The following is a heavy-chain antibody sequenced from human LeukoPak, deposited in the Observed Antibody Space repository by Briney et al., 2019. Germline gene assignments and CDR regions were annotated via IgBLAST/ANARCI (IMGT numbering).Heavy chain of an antibody. Sequence: GGSLRLSCTASGFTLGDYPMSWFRQAPGKGLEWVGFIRSKAYGGTTEYAASVKGRFTVSRDDSKSIAYLQMNSLKTEDTAVYYCTRGGYVDYVTYWGQGTLVTVSS. CDR2: IRSKAYGGTT. J-gene: IGHJ4*02. D-gene: IGHD4-17*01. CDR3: TRGGYVDYVTY. V-gene: IGHV3-49*03. CDR1: GFTLGDYP.